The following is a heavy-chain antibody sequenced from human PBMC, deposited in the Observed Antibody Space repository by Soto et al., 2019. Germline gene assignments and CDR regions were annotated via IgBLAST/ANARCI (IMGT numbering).Heavy chain of an antibody. V-gene: IGHV3-53*01. CDR1: GFTFSSND. CDR2: IYSGGST. CDR3: ATSPLLPGAP. D-gene: IGHD3-22*01. Sequence: EVQLVESGGGLIQPGGSLRLSCAASGFTFSSNDMNWVRQAPGKGLEWVSLIYSGGSTYYADSVKGRFTISRDNSKNTLYLQMSSMRDEDTAVDYCATSPLLPGAPWGQGTMVTVSS. J-gene: IGHJ3*01.